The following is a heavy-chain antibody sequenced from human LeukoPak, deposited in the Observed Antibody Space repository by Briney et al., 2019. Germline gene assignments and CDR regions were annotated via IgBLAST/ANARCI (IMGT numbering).Heavy chain of an antibody. Sequence: ASVKVSCKASGGTFSSYAISWVRQAPGQGLEWMGGIIPIFGTANYAQKLQGRVTMTTDTSTSTAYMELRSLRSDDTAVYYCARDIWVEPYGMDVWAKGPRSPSP. D-gene: IGHD3-16*01. J-gene: IGHJ6*02. CDR3: ARDIWVEPYGMDV. CDR1: GGTFSSYA. V-gene: IGHV1-69*05. CDR2: IIPIFGTA.